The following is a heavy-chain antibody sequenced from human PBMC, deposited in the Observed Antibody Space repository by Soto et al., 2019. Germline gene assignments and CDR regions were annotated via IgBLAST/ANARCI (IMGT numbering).Heavy chain of an antibody. J-gene: IGHJ4*02. Sequence: QVQLQQWGAGLLKPSETLSLTCAVYGGSFSGYYWSWIRQPPGKGLEWIGEINHNGSTNYNPSLKSRVTISVDTSKNQFSLKLSSVTAADTAVYYCARTLWIPFDYWGQGTLVTVSS. V-gene: IGHV4-34*01. D-gene: IGHD5-12*01. CDR1: GGSFSGYY. CDR2: INHNGST. CDR3: ARTLWIPFDY.